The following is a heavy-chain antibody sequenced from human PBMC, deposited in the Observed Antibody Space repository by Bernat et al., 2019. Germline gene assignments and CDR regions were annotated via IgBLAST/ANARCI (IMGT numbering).Heavy chain of an antibody. CDR1: GYTFTSYA. J-gene: IGHJ4*02. D-gene: IGHD3-22*01. CDR2: INAGNGNT. V-gene: IGHV1-3*01. CDR3: ARIYYDSSGYLKEFDY. Sequence: QVQLVQSGAEVKKPGASVKVSCKASGYTFTSYAMHWVRQAPGQRLEWMGWINAGNGNTKYSQKFQGRVTITRDISASTAYMELSSLRSEDTAVYYCARIYYDSSGYLKEFDYWGQGTLVTVSS.